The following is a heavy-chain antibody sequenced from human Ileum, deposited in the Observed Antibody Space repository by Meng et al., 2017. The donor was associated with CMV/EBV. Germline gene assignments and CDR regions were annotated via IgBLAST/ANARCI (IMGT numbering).Heavy chain of an antibody. D-gene: IGHD3-3*01. CDR2: IIPIFGTA. V-gene: IGHV1-69*05. Sequence: CKAAGGTFSSYAISWVRQAPGQGLEWMGGIIPIFGTANYAQKFQGRVTITTDESTSTAYMELSSLRSEDTAVYYCARASGWSGKFDYWGQGTLVTVSS. CDR3: ARASGWSGKFDY. J-gene: IGHJ4*02. CDR1: GGTFSSYA.